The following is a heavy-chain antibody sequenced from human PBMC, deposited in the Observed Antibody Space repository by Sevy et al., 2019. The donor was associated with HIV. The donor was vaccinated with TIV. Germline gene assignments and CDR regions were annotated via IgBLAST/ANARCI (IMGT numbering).Heavy chain of an antibody. CDR2: ISFDGSNK. CDR3: AKNTAAAGTGGFDY. D-gene: IGHD6-13*01. Sequence: GGSLRLSCAASGLIFSHYGMQWVRQAPGKGLEWVAFISFDGSNKYYVDSVKGRFTISRDNSKNTLYLQMNSLRTEDTALYYCAKNTAAAGTGGFDYWGQGTLVTVSS. CDR1: GLIFSHYG. V-gene: IGHV3-30*02. J-gene: IGHJ4*02.